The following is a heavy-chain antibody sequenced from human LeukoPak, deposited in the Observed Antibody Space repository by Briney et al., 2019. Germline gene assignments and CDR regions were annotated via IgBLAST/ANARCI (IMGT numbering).Heavy chain of an antibody. D-gene: IGHD3-3*01. J-gene: IGHJ4*02. V-gene: IGHV4-39*01. Sequence: NPSETLSLTCTVSGGSISSSSYYWGWIRQPPGKGLEWIGSIYYSGSTYYNPSLKSRVTISVDTSKNQFSLKLSFVTAADTAVYYCARHVRGSAGYYTGYDYWGQGTLVTVSS. CDR1: GGSISSSSYY. CDR3: ARHVRGSAGYYTGYDY. CDR2: IYYSGST.